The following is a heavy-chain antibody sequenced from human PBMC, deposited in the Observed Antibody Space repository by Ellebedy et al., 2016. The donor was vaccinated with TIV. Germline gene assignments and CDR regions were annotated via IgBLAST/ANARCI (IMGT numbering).Heavy chain of an antibody. CDR1: GLTFSSHA. V-gene: IGHV3-23*01. J-gene: IGHJ4*02. CDR3: AKGFGTNVKFYFDY. CDR2: ISGSGGNT. D-gene: IGHD2-2*01. Sequence: GESLKISCAASGLTFSSHAMSWVRQAPGKGLEWVSSISGSGGNTYYADSVKGRFTLSRDNSRNTLYLQMSSLRAEDTAVYYCAKGFGTNVKFYFDYWGQGTLVTVSS.